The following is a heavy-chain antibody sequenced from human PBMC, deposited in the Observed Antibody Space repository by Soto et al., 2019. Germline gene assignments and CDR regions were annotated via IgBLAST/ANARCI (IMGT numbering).Heavy chain of an antibody. Sequence: QVQLQEMGPGLVKPSQTLTITCTVSGDSVNSAYWSWIRQLPGKGLEWMGNIHHTGRTFYNPSLKSRLAISIDTSKPLFSLKMRSITAADTAVYYCARTDAYNSSFVDSWGQGAVVTVSA. J-gene: IGHJ4*02. V-gene: IGHV4-30-4*01. CDR1: GDSVNSAY. CDR3: ARTDAYNSSFVDS. CDR2: IHHTGRT. D-gene: IGHD6-6*01.